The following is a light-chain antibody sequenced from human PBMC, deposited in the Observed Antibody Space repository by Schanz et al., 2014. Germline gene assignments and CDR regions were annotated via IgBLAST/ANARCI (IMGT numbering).Light chain of an antibody. J-gene: IGLJ3*02. CDR1: SSDVGSYSL. Sequence: QSALTQPASVSGSPGQSITISCTGTSSDVGSYSLVSWYQQHPGKAPKLMIYEGSKRPSGVSNRFSGSKSGNTASLTISGLQAEDEADYYCSSYAGNYTWVFGGGTKLTVL. CDR3: SSYAGNYTWV. CDR2: EGS. V-gene: IGLV2-23*01.